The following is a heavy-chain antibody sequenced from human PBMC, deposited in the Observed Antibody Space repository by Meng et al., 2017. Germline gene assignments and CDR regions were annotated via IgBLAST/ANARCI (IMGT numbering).Heavy chain of an antibody. CDR2: INRSGST. J-gene: IGHJ2*01. V-gene: IGHV4-34*02. D-gene: IGHD6-19*01. CDR1: GGSFSGNY. Sequence: HLQRWGAGLLKPTETLPLTCAVYGGSFSGNYWSCIRQPPGKGLEWMGEINRSGSTNYNPSLKSRVTISVDTSKNQFSLKLNSVTAADTAVYYCAREIAVAAHYYWYFDLWGRGTLVTVSS. CDR3: AREIAVAAHYYWYFDL.